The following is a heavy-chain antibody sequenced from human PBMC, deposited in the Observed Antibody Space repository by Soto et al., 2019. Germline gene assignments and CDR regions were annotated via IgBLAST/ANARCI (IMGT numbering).Heavy chain of an antibody. CDR2: ISGSGGST. CDR1: GCNFSSYC. CDR3: AKEMLRWLQAYFDY. D-gene: IGHD5-12*01. V-gene: IGHV3-23*01. Sequence: AGGSLRLSSAAAGCNFSSYCRSWVRQAPGKGLEWVSAISGSGGSTYYADSVKGRFTISRDNSKNTLYLQMNSLRAEDTAVYYCAKEMLRWLQAYFDYWGQGTLVTVSS. J-gene: IGHJ4*02.